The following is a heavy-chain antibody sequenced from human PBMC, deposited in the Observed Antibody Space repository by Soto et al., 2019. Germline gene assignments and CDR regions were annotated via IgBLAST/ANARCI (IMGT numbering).Heavy chain of an antibody. V-gene: IGHV3-7*03. Sequence: EVYLVESGGGLVQPGESLRLSCAASGFTFSKYWMNWVRQAPGKGLQWVANIKEDGSEKYYVDSVKGRFTISRDNAKNSLYLQMNSLRAEDTAVYYCARASATNGMDVWGQGTTVTVSS. CDR1: GFTFSKYW. CDR3: ARASATNGMDV. D-gene: IGHD5-12*01. J-gene: IGHJ6*02. CDR2: IKEDGSEK.